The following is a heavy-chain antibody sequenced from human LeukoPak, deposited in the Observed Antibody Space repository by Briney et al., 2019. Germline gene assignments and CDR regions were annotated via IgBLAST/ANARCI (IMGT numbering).Heavy chain of an antibody. V-gene: IGHV3-66*01. CDR3: ARGTVTMVDY. CDR1: GFTFRDYY. Sequence: PGGTLRLSCAASGFTFRDYYMSWIRQAPGRGLEWVSVIYSGGSTYYADSVKGRFTISRDNSKNTLFLQMNSLRAGDTAVYYCARGTVTMVDYWGQGTLVTVSS. D-gene: IGHD3-10*01. CDR2: IYSGGST. J-gene: IGHJ4*02.